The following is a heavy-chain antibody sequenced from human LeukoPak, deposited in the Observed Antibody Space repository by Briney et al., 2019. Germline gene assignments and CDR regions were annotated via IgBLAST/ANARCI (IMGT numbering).Heavy chain of an antibody. Sequence: PSETLSLTCTLSGGSITRSGYSWGWIRQPPGKGLEWIGNIYYSGTTYYHPSLKSRVTISVDTSKNQFSLKLSSVTAADTAVYYCARKRVKSRNFDYWGQGTLVTVSS. V-gene: IGHV4-39*07. CDR1: GGSITRSGYS. CDR2: IYYSGTT. CDR3: ARKRVKSRNFDY. D-gene: IGHD4-23*01. J-gene: IGHJ4*02.